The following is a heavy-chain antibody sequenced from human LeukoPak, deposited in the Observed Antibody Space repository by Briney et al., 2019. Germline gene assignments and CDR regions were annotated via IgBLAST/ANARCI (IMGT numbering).Heavy chain of an antibody. J-gene: IGHJ4*02. Sequence: SETLSLTCTVSGDSISSSSYYWGWIRQPPGKGLEWIGSINYSGITYYNPSLKSRVTISVDTSKNQFSLTLSSVTAADTAVYYCARGLYRGGWYHFDYWGQGTLVTVSS. CDR3: ARGLYRGGWYHFDY. CDR1: GDSISSSSYY. V-gene: IGHV4-39*01. CDR2: INYSGIT. D-gene: IGHD6-19*01.